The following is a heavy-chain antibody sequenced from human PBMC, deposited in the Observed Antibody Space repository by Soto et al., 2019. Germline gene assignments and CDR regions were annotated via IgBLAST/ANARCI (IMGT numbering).Heavy chain of an antibody. J-gene: IGHJ3*02. D-gene: IGHD1-26*01. CDR3: AADRGSGSYFAFDI. CDR2: IVVGSGNT. Sequence: LVKVSFNGSGFTFTSSAVQWVRQARGQRLEWIGWIVVGSGNTNYAQKFQERVTITRDMSTSTAYMELSSLRSEDTAVYYCAADRGSGSYFAFDIWGQGTMVNVSS. V-gene: IGHV1-58*01. CDR1: GFTFTSSA.